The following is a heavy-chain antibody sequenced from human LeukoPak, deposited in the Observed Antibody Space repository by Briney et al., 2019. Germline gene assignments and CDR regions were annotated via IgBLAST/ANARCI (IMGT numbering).Heavy chain of an antibody. J-gene: IGHJ4*02. CDR3: ARDQGIFDY. V-gene: IGHV3-48*02. Sequence: GGSLRLSCAASGFTFSSYSMNWVRQAPGKGLEWVSYISSSSKTIYYADSVKGRFTIFRDNAKNSLYLQMNSLTDEDAAVYYCARDQGIFDYWGQGTLVTVSS. CDR1: GFTFSSYS. CDR2: ISSSSKTI.